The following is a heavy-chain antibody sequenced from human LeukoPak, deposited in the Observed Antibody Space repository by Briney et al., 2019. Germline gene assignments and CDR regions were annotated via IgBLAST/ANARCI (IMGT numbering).Heavy chain of an antibody. Sequence: VGSLRLSCAASGFTFSSYTMNWDRQAPGKGLEWVSYISSSSSTIYYADSVKGRFTVSRDNAKNSLYLQMNSLRAEDTAVYYCARLTRYAGDSWGQGTLVIVSS. J-gene: IGHJ4*02. CDR3: ARLTRYAGDS. D-gene: IGHD3-9*01. CDR2: ISSSSSTI. V-gene: IGHV3-48*04. CDR1: GFTFSSYT.